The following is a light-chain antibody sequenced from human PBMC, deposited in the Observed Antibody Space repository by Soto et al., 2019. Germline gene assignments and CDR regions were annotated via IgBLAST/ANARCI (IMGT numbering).Light chain of an antibody. V-gene: IGLV2-14*03. J-gene: IGLJ2*01. CDR2: DVI. CDR1: SSDVGGYNY. Sequence: QSALTQPASVSGSPGQSNTISCTGTSSDVGGYNYVSWYQQYSGKAPKLMIYDVIHRSSGVSNRFSGSKSGNTASLTISGLQADDEADYYCSSYTSSNTLVVFGGGTKVTVL. CDR3: SSYTSSNTLVV.